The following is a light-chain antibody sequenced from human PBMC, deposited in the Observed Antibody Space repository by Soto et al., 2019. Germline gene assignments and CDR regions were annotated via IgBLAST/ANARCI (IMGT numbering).Light chain of an antibody. J-gene: IGKJ2*01. CDR1: QGISSY. V-gene: IGKV1-9*01. CDR3: QQLNSYPYT. Sequence: IQLTQSPSSLSASVGDRVTITCRASQGISSYLAWYQQKPGKAPKLLIYAASTLQSGVPSRFSGSGSGTDFTLTISSLQPEDCANYYCQQLNSYPYTFGQGNKLEIK. CDR2: AAS.